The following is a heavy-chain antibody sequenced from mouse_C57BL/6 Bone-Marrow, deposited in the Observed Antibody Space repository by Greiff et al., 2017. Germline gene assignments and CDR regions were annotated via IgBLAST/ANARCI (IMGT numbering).Heavy chain of an antibody. D-gene: IGHD3-2*02. CDR3: AREQLRLRDAMDY. J-gene: IGHJ4*01. Sequence: QVQLQQPGAELVMPGASVKLSCKASGYTFTSYWMHWVKQRPGQGLEWIGELDPSARYTNYNQKFKGKSTLTVDKSSSTAYVQLSSLTSEDSAVYYCAREQLRLRDAMDYWGQGTSVTVSS. CDR1: GYTFTSYW. V-gene: IGHV1-69*01. CDR2: LDPSARYT.